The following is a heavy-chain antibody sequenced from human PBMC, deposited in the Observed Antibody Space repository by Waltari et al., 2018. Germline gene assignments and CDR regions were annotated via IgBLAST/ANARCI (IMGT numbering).Heavy chain of an antibody. J-gene: IGHJ4*02. CDR2: INPNSGGT. Sequence: QVQLVQSGAEVKKPGASVKVSCKASGYTFTGYYMHWVRQAPGQGLEWMGWINPNSGGTNDAQKFQGRVTMTRDTSISTAYMELSSVTAADTAVYYCARGPNIAARPYHFDYWGQGTLVTVSS. D-gene: IGHD6-6*01. CDR3: ARGPNIAARPYHFDY. CDR1: GYTFTGYY. V-gene: IGHV1-2*02.